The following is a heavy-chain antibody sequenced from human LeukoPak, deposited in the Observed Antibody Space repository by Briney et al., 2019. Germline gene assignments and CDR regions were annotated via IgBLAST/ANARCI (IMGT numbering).Heavy chain of an antibody. CDR1: GFTFSSYS. CDR3: AKDYYDSSGYYYPLFFDY. J-gene: IGHJ4*02. CDR2: ISSSSSYI. D-gene: IGHD3-22*01. V-gene: IGHV3-21*04. Sequence: GGSLRLSCAASGFTFSSYSMNWVRQAPGKGLEWVSSISSSSSYIYYADSVKGRFTISRDNSKNTLYLQMNSLRAEDTAVYYCAKDYYDSSGYYYPLFFDYWGQGTLVTVSS.